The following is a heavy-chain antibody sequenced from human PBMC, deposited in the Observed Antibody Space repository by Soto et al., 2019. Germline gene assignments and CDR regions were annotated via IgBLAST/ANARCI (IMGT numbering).Heavy chain of an antibody. V-gene: IGHV3-23*01. J-gene: IGHJ6*02. CDR1: GFPFSMFA. D-gene: IGHD3-10*01. CDR3: AKASGRVHYGMHV. Sequence: GGSLRLSCAASGFPFSMFAMNWVRQAPGKGLEWVSGIRGSGGGTYYADSVKGRFTISRDDSRNMLYLEMNTRRGEDTAVYYCAKASGRVHYGMHVWGQGTTVTVSS. CDR2: IRGSGGGT.